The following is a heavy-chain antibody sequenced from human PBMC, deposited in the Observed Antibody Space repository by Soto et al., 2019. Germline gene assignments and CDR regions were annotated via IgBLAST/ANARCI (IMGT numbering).Heavy chain of an antibody. CDR3: AKEGSTTRPDSIRYFDY. Sequence: HPGGSLRLSCAASGFTFSSYAMSWVRQAPGKGMEWVSAISSSGGNTYYADSVKGRFTISRDNSKSTLYLQTNSLRAEDTAVYYCAKEGSTTRPDSIRYFDYWGQGALVTVSS. J-gene: IGHJ4*02. V-gene: IGHV3-23*01. CDR2: ISSSGGNT. D-gene: IGHD5-12*01. CDR1: GFTFSSYA.